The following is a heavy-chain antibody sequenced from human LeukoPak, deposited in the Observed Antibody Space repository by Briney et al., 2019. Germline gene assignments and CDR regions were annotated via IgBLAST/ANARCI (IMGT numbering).Heavy chain of an antibody. D-gene: IGHD3-9*01. V-gene: IGHV1-69*13. CDR3: ARNSVLRYFDWLFFFDY. J-gene: IGHJ4*02. Sequence: SVKVSCKASGGTFSRYAISWVRQAPGQGLEWMGGIIPIFGTANYAQKFQGRVTITADESTSTAYMELSSLRSEDTAVYYCARNSVLRYFDWLFFFDYWGQGTLVTVSS. CDR1: GGTFSRYA. CDR2: IIPIFGTA.